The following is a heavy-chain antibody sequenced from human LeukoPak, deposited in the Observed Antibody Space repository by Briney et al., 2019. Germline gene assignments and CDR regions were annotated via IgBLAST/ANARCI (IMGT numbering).Heavy chain of an antibody. CDR2: IYYSGNT. CDR3: ARHTDNWFEP. Sequence: SETLSFTCTVSGGSISNYYWSWIRQPQRKGVEWIGYIYYSGNTNYNPSLKSRVTISVDTSKNQFSLKLSSVTAADTAVYYCARHTDNWFEPWGQGTLVTVSS. CDR1: GGSISNYY. J-gene: IGHJ5*02. V-gene: IGHV4-59*08.